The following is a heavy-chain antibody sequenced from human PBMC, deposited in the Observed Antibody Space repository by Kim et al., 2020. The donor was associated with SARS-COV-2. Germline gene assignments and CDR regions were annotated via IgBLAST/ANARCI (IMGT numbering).Heavy chain of an antibody. CDR3: AKDWGRRIAVAETNYYYYGMDV. Sequence: GGSLRLSCAASGFTFSSYAMSWVRQAPGKGLEWVSAISGSGGSTYYADSVKGRFTISRDNSKNTLYLQMNSLRAEDTAVYYCAKDWGRRIAVAETNYYYYGMDVWGQGTTVTVSS. J-gene: IGHJ6*02. CDR2: ISGSGGST. D-gene: IGHD6-19*01. V-gene: IGHV3-23*01. CDR1: GFTFSSYA.